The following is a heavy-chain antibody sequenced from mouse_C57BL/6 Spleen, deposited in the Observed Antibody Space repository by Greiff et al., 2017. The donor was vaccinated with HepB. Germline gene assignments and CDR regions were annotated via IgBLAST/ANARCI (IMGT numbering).Heavy chain of an antibody. V-gene: IGHV1-42*01. D-gene: IGHD1-1*01. Sequence: VQLQQSGPELVKPGASVKISCKASGYSFTGYYMNWVKQSPEKSLEWIGEINPSTGGTTYNQKFKAKATLTVDKSSSTAYMQLKSLTSEDSAVYYCARAYYGSRTRAMDYWSQGTAVTGSS. CDR2: INPSTGGT. CDR1: GYSFTGYY. CDR3: ARAYYGSRTRAMDY. J-gene: IGHJ4*01.